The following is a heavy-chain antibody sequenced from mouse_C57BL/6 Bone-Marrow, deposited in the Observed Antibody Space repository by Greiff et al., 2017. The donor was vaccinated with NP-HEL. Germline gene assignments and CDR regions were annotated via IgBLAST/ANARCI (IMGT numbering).Heavy chain of an antibody. Sequence: VQLQQSGAELARPGASVKLSCKASGYTFTSYGISWVKQRTGQGLEWIGEIYPRSGNTYYNEKFKGKATLTADKSSSTAYMELRSLTSEYSAVYFCAKPLYYGIYYYAMDYWGQGTSVTVSS. CDR3: AKPLYYGIYYYAMDY. V-gene: IGHV1-81*01. CDR1: GYTFTSYG. D-gene: IGHD2-1*01. CDR2: IYPRSGNT. J-gene: IGHJ4*01.